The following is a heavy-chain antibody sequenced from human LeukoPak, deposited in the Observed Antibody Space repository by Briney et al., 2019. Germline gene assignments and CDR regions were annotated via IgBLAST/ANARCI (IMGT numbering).Heavy chain of an antibody. D-gene: IGHD2-21*02. Sequence: ASVKVSCKASGYTFTGYYMHWVRQAPGQGLEWMGWINPNSGGTNYAQKFQGWVTMTRDTSTSTVYMELSSLRPEDTAVYYCARARGVTVLYYYYGMDVWGQGTTVTVSS. V-gene: IGHV1-2*04. CDR3: ARARGVTVLYYYYGMDV. J-gene: IGHJ6*02. CDR2: INPNSGGT. CDR1: GYTFTGYY.